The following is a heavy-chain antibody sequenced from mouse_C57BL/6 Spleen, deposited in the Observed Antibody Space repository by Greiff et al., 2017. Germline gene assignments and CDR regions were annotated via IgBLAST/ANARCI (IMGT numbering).Heavy chain of an antibody. CDR1: GYTFTSYG. Sequence: VQLQQSGAELARPGASVKLSCKASGYTFTSYGISWVKQRTGQGLEWIGEIYPRSGNTYYNEKFKGKATLTADKSSSTAYMELRSLTSEDPAVYCCARSGDYYGSSLYAMDYWGQGTSVTVSS. J-gene: IGHJ4*01. CDR2: IYPRSGNT. V-gene: IGHV1-81*01. CDR3: ARSGDYYGSSLYAMDY. D-gene: IGHD1-1*01.